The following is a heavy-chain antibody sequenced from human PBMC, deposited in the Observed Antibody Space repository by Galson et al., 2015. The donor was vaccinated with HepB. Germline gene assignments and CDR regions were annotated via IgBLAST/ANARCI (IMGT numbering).Heavy chain of an antibody. CDR3: ARGTSLWFGELHYYYYGMDV. CDR2: INTNTGNP. D-gene: IGHD3-10*01. CDR1: GYTFTSSA. J-gene: IGHJ6*02. V-gene: IGHV7-4-1*02. Sequence: SVQVSCKASGYTFTSSAMNWVRQAPGQGLEWMGWINTNTGNPTYAQGFTGRFVFSLDTSVSTAYLQISSLKAEDTAVYYCARGTSLWFGELHYYYYGMDVWGQGTTGTVSS.